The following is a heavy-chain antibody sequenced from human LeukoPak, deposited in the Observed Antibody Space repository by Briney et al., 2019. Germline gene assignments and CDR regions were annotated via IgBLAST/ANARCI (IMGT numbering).Heavy chain of an antibody. J-gene: IGHJ4*02. D-gene: IGHD5-24*01. CDR1: GFPFSSYW. CDR3: TRVGYIDEGIDY. V-gene: IGHV3-7*04. CDR2: IKQDGSKK. Sequence: GGSLRLSCVASGFPFSSYWMTWVRHAPGKGLEWVANIKQDGSKKSYVDSVKGRFTISRDNAKNSLYLQMNSLRAEDTAIYYCTRVGYIDEGIDYWGQGTLVTVSS.